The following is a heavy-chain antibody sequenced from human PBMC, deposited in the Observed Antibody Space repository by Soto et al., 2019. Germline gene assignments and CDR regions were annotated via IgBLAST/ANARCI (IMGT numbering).Heavy chain of an antibody. CDR3: ARDTVTTYYYYGMDV. CDR1: GGSISSGGYY. D-gene: IGHD4-17*01. V-gene: IGHV4-31*03. CDR2: IYYSGST. Sequence: QVQLQESGPGLVKPSQTLSLTCTVSGGSISSGGYYWSWIRQHPGKGLEWIGYIYYSGSTYYNPSLKRRVTISVDTSKNQFSLKLSSVTAADTAVYYCARDTVTTYYYYGMDVWGQGTTVTVSS. J-gene: IGHJ6*02.